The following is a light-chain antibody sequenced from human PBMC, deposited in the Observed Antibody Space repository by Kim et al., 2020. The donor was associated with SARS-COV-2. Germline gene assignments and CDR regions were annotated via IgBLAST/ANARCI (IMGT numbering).Light chain of an antibody. CDR3: QAWGSSTAV. J-gene: IGLJ3*02. CDR2: QDS. V-gene: IGLV3-1*01. CDR1: KLGEKY. Sequence: SYELTQRPSVSVSPGQTATITCAGDKLGEKYVCWYQQKPGQSPVLVIYQDSKRHSGIPDRFSGSNSGNTATLTIRGTQTMDEADYSCQAWGSSTAVFGGGTQLTVL.